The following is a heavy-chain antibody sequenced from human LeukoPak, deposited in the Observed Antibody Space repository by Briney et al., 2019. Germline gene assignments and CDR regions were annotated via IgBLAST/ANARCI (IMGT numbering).Heavy chain of an antibody. Sequence: GGSLRLSCAASGFTFSSYGMHWVRQAPGKGLEWVAVIWYDGSNKYYADSVKGRFTISRDNSKNTLYPQMNSLRAEDTAVYYCARDDIAVAGNDAFDIWGQGTMVTVSS. V-gene: IGHV3-33*01. CDR1: GFTFSSYG. CDR2: IWYDGSNK. D-gene: IGHD6-19*01. CDR3: ARDDIAVAGNDAFDI. J-gene: IGHJ3*02.